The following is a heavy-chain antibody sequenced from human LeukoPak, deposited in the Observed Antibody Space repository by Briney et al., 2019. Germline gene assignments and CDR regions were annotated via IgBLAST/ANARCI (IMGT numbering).Heavy chain of an antibody. V-gene: IGHV3-23*01. D-gene: IGHD3-9*01. CDR1: GFTFAGSS. CDR3: AKDSPVLTV. CDR2: ISVNGNSI. J-gene: IGHJ4*02. Sequence: GWSLRLSCAASGFTFAGSSMSWVRRAPGAGLEWVSAISVNGNSIYYADSVKGRFTISRDNSKSTLYLQMDSLRAEDTAVYQCAKDSPVLTVWGQGTLVTDS.